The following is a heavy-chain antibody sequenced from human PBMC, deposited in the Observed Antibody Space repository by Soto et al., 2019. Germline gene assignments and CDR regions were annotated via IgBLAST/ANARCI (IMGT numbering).Heavy chain of an antibody. D-gene: IGHD4-17*01. Sequence: GGSLRLSCAASGFTFSGYSMNWVRQAPGKXLEWVSSISSSSSYIYYADSVKGRFTISRDNAKNSLYLQMNSLRAEDTAVYYCASLFTTVTTLYYYGMDVWGQGTTVTVSS. CDR1: GFTFSGYS. CDR3: ASLFTTVTTLYYYGMDV. CDR2: ISSSSSYI. V-gene: IGHV3-21*01. J-gene: IGHJ6*02.